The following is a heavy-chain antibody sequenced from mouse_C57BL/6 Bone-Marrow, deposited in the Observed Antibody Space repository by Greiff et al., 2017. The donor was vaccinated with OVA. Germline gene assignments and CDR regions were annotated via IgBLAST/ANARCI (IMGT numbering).Heavy chain of an antibody. Sequence: QVQLKQPGAELLMPGASVQLSCKASGSPFASYWRHWVKQRPGQGLEWIGEIDPSDSYTTYNPKFRGNSPLTVDKCSSADYMQLSSLTSEDSAVNDCERYGNYWYFDVWGTGTTVTVSS. CDR1: GSPFASYW. D-gene: IGHD2-1*01. V-gene: IGHV1-69*01. J-gene: IGHJ1*03. CDR2: IDPSDSYT. CDR3: ERYGNYWYFDV.